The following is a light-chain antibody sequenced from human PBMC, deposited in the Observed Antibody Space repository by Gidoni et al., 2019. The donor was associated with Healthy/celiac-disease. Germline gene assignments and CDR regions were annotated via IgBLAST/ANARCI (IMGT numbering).Light chain of an antibody. J-gene: IGKJ5*01. CDR3: QQYGSSFT. Sequence: EIVFTQSPGTLSLSPGERATLSCRASQSVSSSYLAWYQQKPGQAPRLLIYGASSRATGIPDRFSGSGSGTDFTLTISRLEPEDFAVYYCQQYGSSFTFXQXTRLEIK. V-gene: IGKV3-20*01. CDR1: QSVSSSY. CDR2: GAS.